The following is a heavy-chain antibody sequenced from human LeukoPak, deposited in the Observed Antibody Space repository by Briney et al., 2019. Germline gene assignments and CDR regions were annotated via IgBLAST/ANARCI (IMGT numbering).Heavy chain of an antibody. J-gene: IGHJ4*02. D-gene: IGHD1-26*01. Sequence: SSETLSLTCAVSGYSISSGYYWGWIRQPPGEGLEWIGSIYHSGSTYYNPSLKSRVTISVDTSKNQFSLKLSSVTAADTAVYYCARHWGVTTRPLDYWGKGTLVTVSS. V-gene: IGHV4-38-2*01. CDR2: IYHSGST. CDR1: GYSISSGYY. CDR3: ARHWGVTTRPLDY.